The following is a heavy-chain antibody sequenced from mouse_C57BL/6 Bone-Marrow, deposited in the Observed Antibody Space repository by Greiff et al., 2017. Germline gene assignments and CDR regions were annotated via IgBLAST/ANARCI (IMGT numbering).Heavy chain of an antibody. CDR1: GFTFSDYG. CDR2: ISSGSSTI. D-gene: IGHD1-1*01. V-gene: IGHV5-17*01. Sequence: EVHLVESGGGLVKPGGSLKLSCAASGFTFSDYGMHWVRQAPEKGLEWVAYISSGSSTIYYADTVKGRFTISRDNAKNTLFLQMTSLRSEDTAMYYCARGRNYAFFDYWGQGTTLTVSS. J-gene: IGHJ2*01. CDR3: ARGRNYAFFDY.